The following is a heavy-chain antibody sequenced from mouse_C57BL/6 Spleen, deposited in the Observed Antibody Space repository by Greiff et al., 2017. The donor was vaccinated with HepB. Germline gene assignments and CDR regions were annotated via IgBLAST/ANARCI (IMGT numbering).Heavy chain of an antibody. D-gene: IGHD1-1*01. CDR1: GFTFSSYA. CDR3: ARENYYGSSYYFDY. J-gene: IGHJ2*01. Sequence: EVQGVESGGGLVKPGGSLKLSCAASGFTFSSYAMSWVRQTPEKRLEWVATISDGGSYTYYPDNVKGRFTISRDNAKNNLYLQMSHLKSEDTAMYYCARENYYGSSYYFDYGGQGTTLTVSS. CDR2: ISDGGSYT. V-gene: IGHV5-4*01.